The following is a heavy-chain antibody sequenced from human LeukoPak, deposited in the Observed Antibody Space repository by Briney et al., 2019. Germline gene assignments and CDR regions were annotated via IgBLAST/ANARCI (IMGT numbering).Heavy chain of an antibody. D-gene: IGHD3-10*01. CDR3: AREGPPAAYYYGSGSYLGFDP. CDR2: IIPIFGTA. Sequence: GASVKVSCKASGGTFSSYAISWVRQAPGQGLEWMGGIIPIFGTANYAQKFQGRVTITADESTSTAYMELSSLRSDDTAVYYCAREGPPAAYYYGSGSYLGFDPWGQGTLVTVSS. J-gene: IGHJ5*02. V-gene: IGHV1-69*13. CDR1: GGTFSSYA.